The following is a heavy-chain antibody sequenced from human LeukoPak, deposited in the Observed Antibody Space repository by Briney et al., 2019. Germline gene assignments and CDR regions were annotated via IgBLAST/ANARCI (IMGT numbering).Heavy chain of an antibody. D-gene: IGHD6-13*01. Sequence: GASVKVSCKASGYTFTGYYMHWVRQAPGQGLEWMGWINPNSGGTNYAQKFQGRVTMTRDTSISTAYMELSSLRSEDMAVYYCARDFRTPSSSSTNWFDPWGQGTLVTVSS. J-gene: IGHJ5*02. CDR2: INPNSGGT. CDR3: ARDFRTPSSSSTNWFDP. CDR1: GYTFTGYY. V-gene: IGHV1-2*02.